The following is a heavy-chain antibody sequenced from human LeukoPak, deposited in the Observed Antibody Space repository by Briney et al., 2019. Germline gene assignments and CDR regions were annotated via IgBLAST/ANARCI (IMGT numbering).Heavy chain of an antibody. J-gene: IGHJ3*02. CDR3: ARYVISGLWYFDI. CDR1: GGTFISYA. Sequence: ASVKVSCKASGGTFISYAISWVRQAPGQGLEWMGRIIPILGIANYAQKFQGRVTITADKSTSTAYMELSSLRSEDTAVYYCARYVISGLWYFDIWGQGTMVTVSS. D-gene: IGHD3-22*01. V-gene: IGHV1-69*04. CDR2: IIPILGIA.